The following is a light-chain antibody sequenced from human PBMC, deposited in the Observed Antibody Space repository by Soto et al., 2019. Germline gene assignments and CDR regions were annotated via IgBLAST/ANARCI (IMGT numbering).Light chain of an antibody. CDR3: SSYSSSSTLVV. J-gene: IGLJ2*01. V-gene: IGLV2-14*03. CDR2: DVS. CDR1: SSDVGGYDY. Sequence: QFVLTQPASVSGSPGQPITISCTGTSSDVGGYDYVSWYQQYPGKAPKLMIYDVSNRPSGVSNRFSGSKSGNTASLTISGLQAEDEADYYCSSYSSSSTLVVFGGGTKVTVL.